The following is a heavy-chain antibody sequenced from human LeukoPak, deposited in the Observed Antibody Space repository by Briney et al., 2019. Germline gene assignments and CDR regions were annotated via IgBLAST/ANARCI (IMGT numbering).Heavy chain of an antibody. V-gene: IGHV3-66*01. D-gene: IGHD3-22*01. CDR2: IYSGGST. CDR1: GFTVSSNY. Sequence: PGGSLRLSCAASGFTVSSNYMSWVRQAPGKGLEWVSIIYSGGSTYYADSVKGRFTISRDNSKNTLYLQMNSLRAEDTAVYYCARDVRRYYDSSGLWGQGTLVTVSS. J-gene: IGHJ4*02. CDR3: ARDVRRYYDSSGL.